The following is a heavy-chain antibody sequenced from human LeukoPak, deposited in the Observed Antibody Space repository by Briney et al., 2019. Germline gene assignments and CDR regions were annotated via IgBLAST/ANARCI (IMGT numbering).Heavy chain of an antibody. CDR1: GGSFSGYY. Sequence: SETLSLTCAVSGGSFSGYYWNWIRQSPGKGLEWIGEINHSGSTHYNPSLKSRVTISVDKSKTQFSLKLSSVTAADTAVYYCARDLSPVVVSPTQVFDYWGQGTLVTVSS. D-gene: IGHD2-21*01. CDR3: ARDLSPVVVSPTQVFDY. J-gene: IGHJ4*02. V-gene: IGHV4-34*01. CDR2: INHSGST.